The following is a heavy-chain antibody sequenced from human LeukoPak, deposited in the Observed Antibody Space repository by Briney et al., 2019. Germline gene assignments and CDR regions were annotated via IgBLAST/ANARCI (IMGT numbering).Heavy chain of an antibody. CDR3: ARDHHIAAAGRFLDY. CDR2: ISSSSSTI. V-gene: IGHV3-48*04. CDR1: GFTFSSYS. Sequence: PGGSLRLSCAASGFTFSSYSMNWVRQAPGKGLEWVSYISSSSSTIYYADSVKGRFTISRDNAKNSLYLQMNSLRAEDTAVYYCARDHHIAAAGRFLDYWGQGTLVTVSS. D-gene: IGHD6-13*01. J-gene: IGHJ4*02.